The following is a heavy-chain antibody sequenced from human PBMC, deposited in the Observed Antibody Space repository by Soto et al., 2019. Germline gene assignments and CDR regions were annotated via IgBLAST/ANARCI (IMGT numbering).Heavy chain of an antibody. D-gene: IGHD6-13*01. CDR3: ARIVRIAAAGSPFDY. CDR1: GFTFSSYE. J-gene: IGHJ4*02. V-gene: IGHV3-48*03. CDR2: ISSSGSTI. Sequence: PGGSLRLSCAASGFTFSSYEMNWVRQAPGKGLEWVSYISSSGSTIYYADSVKGRFTISRDNAKNSLYLQMNSLRAEDTAVYYCARIVRIAAAGSPFDYWGQGTLVTVSS.